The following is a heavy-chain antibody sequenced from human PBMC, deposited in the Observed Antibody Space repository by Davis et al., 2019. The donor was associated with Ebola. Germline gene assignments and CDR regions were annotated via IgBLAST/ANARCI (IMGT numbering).Heavy chain of an antibody. CDR2: IYPSDSDT. V-gene: IGHV5-51*01. D-gene: IGHD5-24*01. CDR1: GYSFAGYW. CDR3: ARGTDGYNPGGYFDS. J-gene: IGHJ4*02. Sequence: GGSLRLSCKASGYSFAGYWIGWLRQVPGKGLEWMGLIYPSDSDTRYSPSFQGQVTISADKSINTAYLQWSSLKASDTAMYYCARGTDGYNPGGYFDSWGQGTLVTVSS.